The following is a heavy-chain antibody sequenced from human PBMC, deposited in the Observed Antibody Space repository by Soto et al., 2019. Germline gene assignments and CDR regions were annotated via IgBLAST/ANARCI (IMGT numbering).Heavy chain of an antibody. Sequence: GGSLRLSCAASGFTFSSYAMHWVRQAPGKGLEWVALISYDGSNKYYADSVKGRFTISRDNSKNTLYLQMNSLRAEDTAVYYCATDLYYYGSGSVSAPDYWGQGTLVTVSS. CDR2: ISYDGSNK. CDR1: GFTFSSYA. J-gene: IGHJ4*02. D-gene: IGHD3-10*01. V-gene: IGHV3-30-3*01. CDR3: ATDLYYYGSGSVSAPDY.